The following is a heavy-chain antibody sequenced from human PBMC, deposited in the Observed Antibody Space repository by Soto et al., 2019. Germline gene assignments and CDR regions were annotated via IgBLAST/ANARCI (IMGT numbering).Heavy chain of an antibody. J-gene: IGHJ4*02. V-gene: IGHV4-31*03. CDR3: ARAATVTTPFDY. D-gene: IGHD4-17*01. CDR1: GGSISSGDYY. CDR2: IYYSGTT. Sequence: QVQLQESGPGLVKPSQTLSLTCTVSGGSISSGDYYWSWIRQHPGKGLEWLGYIYYSGTTFYNPSLKSRVTLSVDTSKNQFSLQLNSVTAADTAVYYCARAATVTTPFDYWGQGTLVTVSS.